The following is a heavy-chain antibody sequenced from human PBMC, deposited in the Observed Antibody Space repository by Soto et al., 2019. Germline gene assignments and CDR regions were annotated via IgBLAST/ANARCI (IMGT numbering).Heavy chain of an antibody. CDR2: IIPIFGTA. CDR1: GVTFSSYA. D-gene: IGHD1-20*01. Sequence: SVKVSCKASGVTFSSYAISWVRQAPGQGLEWMGGIIPIFGTANYAQKFQGRVTITADESTSTAYMELSSLRSEDTAVYYCARGYDYYYGMDVWGQGTTVTVSS. CDR3: ARGYDYYYGMDV. V-gene: IGHV1-69*13. J-gene: IGHJ6*02.